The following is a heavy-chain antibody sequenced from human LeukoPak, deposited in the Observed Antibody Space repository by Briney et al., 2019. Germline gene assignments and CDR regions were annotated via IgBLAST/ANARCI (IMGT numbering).Heavy chain of an antibody. V-gene: IGHV3-23*01. CDR1: GFVLSNSA. D-gene: IGHD1-20*01. CDR3: ARDPPFIIGTTFFDY. CDR2: ISGSGINT. Sequence: GGSLRLSCAASGFVLSNSAMSWVRQAPGKGLEWVSAISGSGINTFYADSVRGRFTISRDNSKNSLYLQMNSLRAEDTAVYYCARDPPFIIGTTFFDYWGQGTLVTVSS. J-gene: IGHJ4*02.